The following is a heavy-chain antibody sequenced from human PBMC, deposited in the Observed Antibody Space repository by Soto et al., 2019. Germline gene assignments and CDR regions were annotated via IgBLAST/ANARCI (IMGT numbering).Heavy chain of an antibody. Sequence: QVQLVQSGAEVKKPGASVKVSCKASGYTFTSYYMHWVRQAPGQGLEWMGIINPSGGSTSYAQKFQGRVTMTRDTSTSTVYMELSSLRSEDTAVYYCARVHYDFWRSYYYYYMDVWGKGTTVTVSS. J-gene: IGHJ6*03. CDR3: ARVHYDFWRSYYYYYMDV. CDR1: GYTFTSYY. V-gene: IGHV1-46*03. D-gene: IGHD3-3*01. CDR2: INPSGGST.